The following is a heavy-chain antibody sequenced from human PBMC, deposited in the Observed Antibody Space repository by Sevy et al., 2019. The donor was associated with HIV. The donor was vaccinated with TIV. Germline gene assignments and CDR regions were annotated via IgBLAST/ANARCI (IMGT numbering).Heavy chain of an antibody. D-gene: IGHD6-13*01. Sequence: ASVKVSCKASGGTFSSYAISWVRQAPGQGLEWMGGIIPIFGTANYAQKFQGRVTITADESTSTAYMELSSLRSEDTAMYYCARGSSSWYDWFDPWGQGTLVTVSS. J-gene: IGHJ5*02. CDR2: IIPIFGTA. CDR3: ARGSSSWYDWFDP. CDR1: GGTFSSYA. V-gene: IGHV1-69*13.